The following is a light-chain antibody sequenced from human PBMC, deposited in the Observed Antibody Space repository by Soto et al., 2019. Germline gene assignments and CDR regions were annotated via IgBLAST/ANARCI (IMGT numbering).Light chain of an antibody. CDR3: QSYDSSRREV. CDR1: SSNIGAGYD. V-gene: IGLV1-40*01. CDR2: GNS. J-gene: IGLJ2*01. Sequence: QSVLTQPPSVSGAPGQRVTISCTGSSSNIGAGYDVHWYQQLPGTAPKLLISGNSNRPSGVPDRFSGSKSGTSASLAISGLQAEDEADYYRQSYDSSRREVFVGGTKLAVL.